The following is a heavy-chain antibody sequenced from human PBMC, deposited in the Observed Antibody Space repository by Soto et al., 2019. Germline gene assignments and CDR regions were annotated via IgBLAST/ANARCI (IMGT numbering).Heavy chain of an antibody. CDR2: IYYSGST. CDR1: GGSISSGGYY. V-gene: IGHV4-31*03. CDR3: ARRRASFDY. Sequence: SETLALTCTVSGGSISSGGYYWSWIRQHPGKGLEWIGYIYYSGSTNYNPSLKGRVTISVDTSKNQFSLKLSSVTAADTAVYYCARRRASFDYWGQGTLVTVSS. J-gene: IGHJ4*02.